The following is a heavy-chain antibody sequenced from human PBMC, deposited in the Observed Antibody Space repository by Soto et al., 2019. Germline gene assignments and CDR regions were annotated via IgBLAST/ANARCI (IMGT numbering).Heavy chain of an antibody. CDR2: ISNSSSTI. V-gene: IGHV3-48*02. CDR3: ARDSPGRYCSSPSCPRMDV. D-gene: IGHD2-2*01. J-gene: IGHJ6*02. Sequence: GGSLRLSCAAPGFTFSSYSMNWVRQAPGKGLEWVSYISNSSSTIYYADSVKGRFTISRDNAKNSLYLQMNSLRDEDTAVYYCARDSPGRYCSSPSCPRMDVWGQGTTVTVS. CDR1: GFTFSSYS.